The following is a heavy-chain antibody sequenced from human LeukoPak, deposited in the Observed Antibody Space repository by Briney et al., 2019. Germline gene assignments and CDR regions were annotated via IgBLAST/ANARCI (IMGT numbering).Heavy chain of an antibody. Sequence: GGSLRLSCAASGFTFRSYGMHGVRQAPGKGREGVAVISYDGSNKYYADSVKGRFTISRDNSKNTLYLQMNSLRAEDTAVYYCAKDRQNYYDIMEFDYWGQGTLVTVSS. CDR1: GFTFRSYG. D-gene: IGHD3-22*01. V-gene: IGHV3-30*18. CDR3: AKDRQNYYDIMEFDY. CDR2: ISYDGSNK. J-gene: IGHJ4*02.